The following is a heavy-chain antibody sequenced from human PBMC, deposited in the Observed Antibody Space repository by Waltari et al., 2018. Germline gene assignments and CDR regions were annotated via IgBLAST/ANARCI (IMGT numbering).Heavy chain of an antibody. Sequence: EVQLLESGGNLVQPGGSLRLSCAASGFTFASYAMSWVRQDPGKGLEWVSSISGIGGRKYYAESVQGRFTISRDNSKNTLYLQMYSLSADDTAVYYCAKGAPYCGGDCYSQAFDIWGQGTMVTVSS. J-gene: IGHJ3*02. CDR2: ISGIGGRK. V-gene: IGHV3-23*01. CDR3: AKGAPYCGGDCYSQAFDI. D-gene: IGHD2-21*01. CDR1: GFTFASYA.